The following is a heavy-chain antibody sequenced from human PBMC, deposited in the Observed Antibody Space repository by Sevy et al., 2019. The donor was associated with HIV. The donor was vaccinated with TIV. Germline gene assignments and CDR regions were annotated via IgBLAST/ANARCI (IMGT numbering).Heavy chain of an antibody. D-gene: IGHD2-2*01. CDR3: ARDLSPDYYYYYGMDV. CDR1: GFTFSASG. Sequence: GGSLRLSCAASGFTFSASGMNWVRQAPGKGLEWVSSISSSSNYIYYADSVKGRFTISRDNAQDSLYLQINSVRAEDTAVYYCARDLSPDYYYYYGMDVWGQGTTVTVSS. V-gene: IGHV3-21*01. CDR2: ISSSSNYI. J-gene: IGHJ6*02.